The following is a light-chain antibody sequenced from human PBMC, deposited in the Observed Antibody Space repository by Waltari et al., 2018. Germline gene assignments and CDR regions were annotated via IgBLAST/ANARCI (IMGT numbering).Light chain of an antibody. CDR2: DTS. J-gene: IGLJ2*01. V-gene: IGLV7-46*01. CDR3: LISFAGTWV. Sequence: QPVVTQEPSLTVSPGGTVTPTCDSSPGPVPLDPYPYRSQQKPGQAPRTLIHDTSDRYSWTPARFSGSLVGGKAALTLSGARPEDEADYYCLISFAGTWVFGGGTRLTVL. CDR1: PGPVPLDPY.